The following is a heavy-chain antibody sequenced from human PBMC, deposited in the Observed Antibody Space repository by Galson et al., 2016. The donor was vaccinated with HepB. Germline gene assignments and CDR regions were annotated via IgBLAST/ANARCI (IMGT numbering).Heavy chain of an antibody. CDR2: IDNDGTRT. V-gene: IGHV3-74*01. CDR3: VRDWFGDHT. CDR1: GYTFGGSW. D-gene: IGHD3-10*01. Sequence: SLRLSCAGSGYTFGGSWMQWVRQAPGKGPVWVAHIDNDGTRTTYADSVKGRFTISRDNPQSTLYLQMNSLRAADKAVYYCVRDWFGDHTWGQGTLVTVSA. J-gene: IGHJ4*02.